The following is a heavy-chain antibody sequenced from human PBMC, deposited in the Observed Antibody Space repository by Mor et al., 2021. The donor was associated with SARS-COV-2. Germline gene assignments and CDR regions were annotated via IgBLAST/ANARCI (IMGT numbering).Heavy chain of an antibody. V-gene: IGHV1-3*01. J-gene: IGHJ4*02. Sequence: WMGWINAGYGTSKCSQKFQDRVTITRDTSATTAYMELNSLRSEDTAMYYCARAVAGPDYYFDFWGQGTLVTVSS. CDR3: ARAVAGPDYYFDF. D-gene: IGHD6-19*01. CDR2: INAGYGTS.